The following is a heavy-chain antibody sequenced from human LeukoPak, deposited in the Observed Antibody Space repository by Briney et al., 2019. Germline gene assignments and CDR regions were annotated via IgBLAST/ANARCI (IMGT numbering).Heavy chain of an antibody. D-gene: IGHD4-17*01. CDR2: ISTGGTST. V-gene: IGHV3-23*01. Sequence: GGSLRLSCAASGFTFNTYAMNWVRQAPGKGLEWVSTISTGGTSTYYADSVKGRFAISRDNSKNTLYLQMNSLRVEDTAVYFCARDPNGDYIGTFDMWGRGTMVTVSS. J-gene: IGHJ3*02. CDR3: ARDPNGDYIGTFDM. CDR1: GFTFNTYA.